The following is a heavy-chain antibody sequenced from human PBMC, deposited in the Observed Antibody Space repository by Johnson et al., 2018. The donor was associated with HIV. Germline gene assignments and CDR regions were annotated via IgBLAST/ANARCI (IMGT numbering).Heavy chain of an antibody. CDR2: INWNGGST. CDR3: ARRLAHYYDTCGAFDI. Sequence: MQLVESGGGVVRPGGSLRLSCAAPGFTFDDYGMSWVRQAPGKGLEWVSGINWNGGSTGYADSVKGRFTISRDNAKNSLYLQMNSLRAEDTALYYCARRLAHYYDTCGAFDIWGQGTMVTVSS. CDR1: GFTFDDYG. V-gene: IGHV3-20*04. J-gene: IGHJ3*02. D-gene: IGHD3-22*01.